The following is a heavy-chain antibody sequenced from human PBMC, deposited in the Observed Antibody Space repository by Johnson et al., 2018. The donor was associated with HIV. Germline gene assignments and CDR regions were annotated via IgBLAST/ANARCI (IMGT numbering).Heavy chain of an antibody. D-gene: IGHD1-26*01. J-gene: IGHJ3*02. CDR3: ARTLSGSYRGWAFDI. Sequence: VQLVESGGGVVRPGGSLRLSCAASGFTFDDYGMNWVRQGPGKGLEWVSGINWNGGRTGYADSVKGRLTVSRDNAKNSLYLQMNSLRAGDTAVYYCARTLSGSYRGWAFDIWGQGTMVTVSS. CDR2: INWNGGRT. V-gene: IGHV3-20*04. CDR1: GFTFDDYG.